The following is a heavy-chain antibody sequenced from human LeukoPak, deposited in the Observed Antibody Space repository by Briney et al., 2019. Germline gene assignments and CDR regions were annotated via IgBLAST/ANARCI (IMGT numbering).Heavy chain of an antibody. Sequence: PSETLSLTCTVSGDSISSSNYYWGWIRQPPGKGLEWIGSIYYSGSTYYNLSLKSRAIISVDTSKDQFSLKLNSVTAADTAVYYCARHSPVRMQIWGGATFDPWGQGTLVTVSS. J-gene: IGHJ5*02. CDR2: IYYSGST. CDR1: GDSISSSNYY. V-gene: IGHV4-39*01. D-gene: IGHD5-18*01. CDR3: ARHSPVRMQIWGGATFDP.